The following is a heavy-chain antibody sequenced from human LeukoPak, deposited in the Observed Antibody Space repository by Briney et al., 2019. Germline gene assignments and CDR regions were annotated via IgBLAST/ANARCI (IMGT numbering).Heavy chain of an antibody. J-gene: IGHJ4*02. Sequence: SETLSLTCAVYGGSFSGYYWSWIRQPPGKGLEWIGEINHSGSTNYNPSLKSRVTISVDTPKNQFSLKLSSVTAADTAVYYCARGRTIFGVVIQHFFDYWGQGTLVTVSS. CDR2: INHSGST. V-gene: IGHV4-34*01. CDR1: GGSFSGYY. CDR3: ARGRTIFGVVIQHFFDY. D-gene: IGHD3-3*01.